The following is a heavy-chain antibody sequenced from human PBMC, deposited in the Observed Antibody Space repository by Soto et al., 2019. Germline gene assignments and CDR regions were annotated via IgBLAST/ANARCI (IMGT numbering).Heavy chain of an antibody. Sequence: QLQLQESGPGLVKPSETLSLTCSVSGGSISSSSYFWGWIRQPPGKGLEWIGSIYYRGSTYYNPSLKSRVTVSVDTSKLQFSLKLSSVTAADTAVYYCARHPSDFWFDTWGQGTLVTVSS. J-gene: IGHJ5*02. CDR3: ARHPSDFWFDT. CDR2: IYYRGST. D-gene: IGHD2-21*02. CDR1: GGSISSSSYF. V-gene: IGHV4-39*01.